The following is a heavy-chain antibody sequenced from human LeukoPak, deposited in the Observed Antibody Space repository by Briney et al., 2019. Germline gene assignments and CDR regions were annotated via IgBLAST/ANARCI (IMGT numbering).Heavy chain of an antibody. Sequence: SETLSLTCAVSGDSINSSNWWNWVRQPPGQGLEWIAEIYHSGNTNYNPSLKSRVTISLDKSKNQFSLKLTSVTAADTAAYYCARVSAPGGTRLFDYWGQGTLVTVSS. CDR1: GDSINSSNW. CDR2: IYHSGNT. J-gene: IGHJ4*02. D-gene: IGHD2-15*01. CDR3: ARVSAPGGTRLFDY. V-gene: IGHV4-4*02.